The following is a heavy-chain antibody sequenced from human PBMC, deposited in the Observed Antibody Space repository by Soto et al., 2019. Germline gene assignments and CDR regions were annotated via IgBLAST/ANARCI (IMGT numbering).Heavy chain of an antibody. CDR1: GYSFTSYW. CDR2: IYPGDSDT. Sequence: GESLKISCKGSGYSFTSYWIGWVRQMPGKGLEWMGIIYPGDSDTRYSPSFQGQVTITADKSISTAYLQWSSLKASETAMYYCARLNGYYDSSGYYGAFDIWGQGTMVTVSS. J-gene: IGHJ3*02. CDR3: ARLNGYYDSSGYYGAFDI. V-gene: IGHV5-51*01. D-gene: IGHD3-22*01.